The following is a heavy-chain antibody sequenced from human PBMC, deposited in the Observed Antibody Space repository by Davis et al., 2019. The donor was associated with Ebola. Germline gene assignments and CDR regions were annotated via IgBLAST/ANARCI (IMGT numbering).Heavy chain of an antibody. CDR3: ARGYNGWFDP. J-gene: IGHJ5*02. CDR1: GGSISSYY. CDR2: INHSGST. D-gene: IGHD1-1*01. V-gene: IGHV4-34*01. Sequence: MPSETLSLTCTVSGGSISSYYWSWIRQPPGKGLEWIGEINHSGSTNYNPSLKSRVTISVDTSKNQFSLKLSSVTAADTAVYYCARGYNGWFDPWGQGTLVTVSS.